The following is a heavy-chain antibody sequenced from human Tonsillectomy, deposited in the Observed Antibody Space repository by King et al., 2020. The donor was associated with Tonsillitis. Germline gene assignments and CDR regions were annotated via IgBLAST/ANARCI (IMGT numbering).Heavy chain of an antibody. CDR2: INWNGGST. D-gene: IGHD6-13*01. Sequence: VQLVESGGGVVRPGGSLRLSCAASGFTFDDYGMSWVRQAPGKGLEWVSGINWNGGSTGYADSVKGRFTISRDNAKNSLYLQMNSLRAEDTALYHCARDLSLIAAAGKDPAFWFDPWGQGTLVTVSS. J-gene: IGHJ5*02. V-gene: IGHV3-20*01. CDR1: GFTFDDYG. CDR3: ARDLSLIAAAGKDPAFWFDP.